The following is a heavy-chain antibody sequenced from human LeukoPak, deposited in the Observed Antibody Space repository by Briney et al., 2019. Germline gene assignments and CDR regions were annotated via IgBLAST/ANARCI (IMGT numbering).Heavy chain of an antibody. Sequence: ASVKVSCKASGYTFTSYAMNWVRQAPGQGLEWMGWINTNTGNPTYAHGFTGRFVFSLDTSVSTAYLQISSLKAEDTAVYYCARGGGSGYYLNWFDPWGQGTLVTVSS. CDR2: INTNTGNP. V-gene: IGHV7-4-1*02. CDR1: GYTFTSYA. J-gene: IGHJ5*02. CDR3: ARGGGSGYYLNWFDP. D-gene: IGHD3-22*01.